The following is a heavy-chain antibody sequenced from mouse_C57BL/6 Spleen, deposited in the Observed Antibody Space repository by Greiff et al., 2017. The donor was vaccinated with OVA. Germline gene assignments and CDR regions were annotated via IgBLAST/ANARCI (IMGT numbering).Heavy chain of an antibody. CDR1: GYAFSSYW. CDR3: ARSGTGTGPWFAY. D-gene: IGHD4-1*01. V-gene: IGHV1-80*01. CDR2: IYPGDGDT. J-gene: IGHJ3*01. Sequence: QVQLQQSGAELVKPGASVKISCKASGYAFSSYWMNWVKQRPGKGLEWIGQIYPGDGDTNYNGKFKGKATLTADKSSSTAYMQLSSLTSEDSAVYVGARSGTGTGPWFAYWGQGTLVTVSA.